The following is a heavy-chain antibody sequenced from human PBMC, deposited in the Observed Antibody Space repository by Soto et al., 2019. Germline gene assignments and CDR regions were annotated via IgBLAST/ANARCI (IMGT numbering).Heavy chain of an antibody. D-gene: IGHD2-2*03. J-gene: IGHJ5*02. CDR1: GFRFSEHG. CDR3: SRGSFGYYGP. V-gene: IGHV3-49*04. Sequence: PGGSLRLCCNCSGFRFSEHGRTWVRQATGKGLEWVGFIRNTPYGGTTDYAASVRGRFTISRDDSASIAYLQMNTLKTEDSGIYYCSRGSFGYYGPWGPGTLVTVSS. CDR2: IRNTPYGGTT.